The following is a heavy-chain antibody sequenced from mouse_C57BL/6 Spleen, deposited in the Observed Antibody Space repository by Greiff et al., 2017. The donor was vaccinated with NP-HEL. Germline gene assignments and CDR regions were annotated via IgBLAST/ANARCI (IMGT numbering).Heavy chain of an antibody. V-gene: IGHV1-85*01. CDR2: IYPRDGST. D-gene: IGHD2-10*01. Sequence: VKLMESGPELVKPGASVKLSCKASGYTFTSYDINWVKQRPGQGLEWIGWIYPRDGSTKYNEKFKGKATLTVDTSSSTAYMELHSLTSEDSAVYFCATYPWFAYWGQGTLVTVSA. CDR3: ATYPWFAY. J-gene: IGHJ3*01. CDR1: GYTFTSYD.